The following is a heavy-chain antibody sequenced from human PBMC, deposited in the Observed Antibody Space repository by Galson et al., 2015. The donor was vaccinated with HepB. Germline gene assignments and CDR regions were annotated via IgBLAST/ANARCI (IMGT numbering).Heavy chain of an antibody. D-gene: IGHD2-21*01. J-gene: IGHJ1*01. Sequence: SLRLACAGSSCTFNHARLKWSRQTPGAGLERVGRIKSNNDGGAADYAAPVKGRFTIPRDDSKKTLYLQMNSLKTEDAAVYYCTTGPAIFEQWGQGTLVTVSS. V-gene: IGHV3-15*07. CDR3: TTGPAIFEQ. CDR2: IKSNNDGGAA. CDR1: SCTFNHAR.